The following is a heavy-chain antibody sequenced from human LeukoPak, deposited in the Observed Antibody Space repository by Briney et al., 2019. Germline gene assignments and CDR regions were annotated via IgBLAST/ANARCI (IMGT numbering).Heavy chain of an antibody. CDR2: IWYDGSNK. CDR3: ARTGYANNWFDP. J-gene: IGHJ5*02. V-gene: IGHV3-33*01. CDR1: GFTFSSYG. D-gene: IGHD3-9*01. Sequence: PGGSLRLSCAASGFTFSSYGMHWVRQAPGKGLEWVAVIWYDGSNKYYADSVKGRFTVSRDNSKNTLYLQMNSLRAEDTAVYYCARTGYANNWFDPWGQGTLVTVSS.